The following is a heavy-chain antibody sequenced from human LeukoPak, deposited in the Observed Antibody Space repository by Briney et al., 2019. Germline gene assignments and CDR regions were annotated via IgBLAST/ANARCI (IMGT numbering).Heavy chain of an antibody. Sequence: GGSLRPSCAASGFTFSSYAMSWVRQAPGKGLEWVSAISGSGGSTYYADSAKGRFTISRDNSKNTLYLQMNSLRAEDTAVYYCATSSGWYSGGAFDIWGQGTMVTVSS. J-gene: IGHJ3*02. CDR3: ATSSGWYSGGAFDI. V-gene: IGHV3-23*01. D-gene: IGHD6-19*01. CDR1: GFTFSSYA. CDR2: ISGSGGST.